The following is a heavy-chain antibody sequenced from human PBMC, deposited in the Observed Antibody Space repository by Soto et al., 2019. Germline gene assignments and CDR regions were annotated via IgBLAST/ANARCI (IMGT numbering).Heavy chain of an antibody. CDR2: INSDGSRT. Sequence: EVQLVESGGGLVQPGESLRLSCAASGFTFSSYWMHWVRQAPGKGLVWVSRINSDGSRTNYADYVKGRFTVSRDNAKNTQYLQMNSLRAEDTAVYYSARVLTGSCNWLDPWGQGPLVTVSS. CDR3: ARVLTGSCNWLDP. V-gene: IGHV3-74*01. D-gene: IGHD6-13*01. CDR1: GFTFSSYW. J-gene: IGHJ5*02.